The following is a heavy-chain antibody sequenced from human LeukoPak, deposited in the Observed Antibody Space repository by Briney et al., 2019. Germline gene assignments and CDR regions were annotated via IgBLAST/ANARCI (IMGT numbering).Heavy chain of an antibody. D-gene: IGHD1-26*01. CDR3: AKAVSENSYDASDI. CDR1: GFSFSSYA. Sequence: GGSLRLSCAASGFSFSSYAMSWVRQSPGMGLEWVSSISGSGISTYYADSVKGRFTISRDSSKSTLYLQMNSLRAEDTAVYYCAKAVSENSYDASDIWGQGTMVTVSS. J-gene: IGHJ3*02. CDR2: ISGSGIST. V-gene: IGHV3-23*01.